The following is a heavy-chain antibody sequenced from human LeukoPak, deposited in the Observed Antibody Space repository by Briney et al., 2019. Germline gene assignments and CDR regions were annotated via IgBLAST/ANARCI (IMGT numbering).Heavy chain of an antibody. CDR3: AKGDSSGYYYRPGYYFDY. CDR2: ISGSGGGT. Sequence: GGSLRLSCAASGFTFSSYAMSLVRQAPGKGLEWVSAISGSGGGTYYADSVKGRFTISRDNSNNTLYLQMNRLRAEDTAVYYCAKGDSSGYYYRPGYYFDYWGQGTLVTVSS. D-gene: IGHD3-22*01. CDR1: GFTFSSYA. J-gene: IGHJ4*02. V-gene: IGHV3-23*01.